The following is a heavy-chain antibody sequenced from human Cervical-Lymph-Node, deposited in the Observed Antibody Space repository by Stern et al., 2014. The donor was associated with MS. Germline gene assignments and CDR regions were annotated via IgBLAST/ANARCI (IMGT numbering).Heavy chain of an antibody. V-gene: IGHV1-2*02. CDR1: GYRFTAYS. CDR2: LNSNDGGT. J-gene: IGHJ3*01. Sequence: QVQLVQSGAEVKKPGASVKVSCPASGYRFTAYSMPWVRQAPGQGLEWMGWLNSNDGGTPKAQKFQGRVTMTRDTSINTAYMELIRLTFDDTAVYYCARYRPQPFDAFDVWGQGTMVTVSS. CDR3: ARYRPQPFDAFDV. D-gene: IGHD3-16*02.